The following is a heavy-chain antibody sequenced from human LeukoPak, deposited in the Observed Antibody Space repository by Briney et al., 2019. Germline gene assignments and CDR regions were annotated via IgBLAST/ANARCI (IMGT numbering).Heavy chain of an antibody. Sequence: GESLKISCKGSGYSFTSYWIGWVRQMPGKGLEWMGIIYPGDSDTRYSPSFQGQVTISDDKSISTAYLQWSSLKASDTAMYYCARSSIGYYYYYYMDVWGKGTTVTVSS. V-gene: IGHV5-51*01. CDR3: ARSSIGYYYYYYMDV. J-gene: IGHJ6*03. D-gene: IGHD6-6*01. CDR1: GYSFTSYW. CDR2: IYPGDSDT.